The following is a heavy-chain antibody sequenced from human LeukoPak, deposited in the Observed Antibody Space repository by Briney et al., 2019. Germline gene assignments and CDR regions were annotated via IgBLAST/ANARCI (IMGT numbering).Heavy chain of an antibody. CDR1: GYTFTSYG. D-gene: IGHD5-18*01. J-gene: IGHJ4*02. V-gene: IGHV1-18*01. CDR2: ISAYNGNT. Sequence: ASVKVSCKASGYTFTSYGISWVRQAPGQGLEWMGWISAYNGNTNYAQKLQGRVTMTTDTSTSTAYMELRSLRSDDTAVYYCARASGYSYGYEWLGPEGSNWGQGTLVTVSS. CDR3: ARASGYSYGYEWLGPEGSN.